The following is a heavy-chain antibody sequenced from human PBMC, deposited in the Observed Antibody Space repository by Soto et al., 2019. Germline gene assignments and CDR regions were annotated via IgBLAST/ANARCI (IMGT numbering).Heavy chain of an antibody. CDR3: ARGHYYYGMDV. CDR1: NGSVSSGTYS. Sequence: SETLSLTCTVSNGSVSSGTYSWSWVRQPPGKGLEWIGYIYYSGTTYYTPYLKSRLTMSMDRANDHFSLNLTSVTAADTAVYFCARGHYYYGMDVWGQGITVTSP. CDR2: IYYSGTT. V-gene: IGHV4-30-2*01. J-gene: IGHJ6*02.